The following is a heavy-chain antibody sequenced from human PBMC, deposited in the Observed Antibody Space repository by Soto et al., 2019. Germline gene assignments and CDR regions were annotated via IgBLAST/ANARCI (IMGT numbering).Heavy chain of an antibody. CDR1: GGSISSGGYY. J-gene: IGHJ6*02. Sequence: SETLSLTCTVSGGSISSGGYYWSWIRQHPGKGLEWIGYIYYSGSTNYNPSLKSRVTISVDTSKNQFSLKLSSVTAADTAVYYCARGASSSSWYGDYGMDVWGQGTTVTVSS. CDR2: IYYSGST. D-gene: IGHD6-13*01. V-gene: IGHV4-61*08. CDR3: ARGASSSSWYGDYGMDV.